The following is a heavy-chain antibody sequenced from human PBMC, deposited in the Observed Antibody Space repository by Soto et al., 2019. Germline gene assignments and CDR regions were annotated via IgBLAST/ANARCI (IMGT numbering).Heavy chain of an antibody. CDR2: IYYSGST. CDR1: GGSISSYY. CDR3: ARSRSTAAIGY. Sequence: PSETLSLTCTVSGGSISSYYWSWIRQPPGKGLEWIGYIYYSGSTNYNPSLKSRVTISVDTSKNQFSLKLSSVTAADTAVYYCARSRSTAAIGYWGQGTLVTVSS. J-gene: IGHJ4*02. D-gene: IGHD2-2*01. V-gene: IGHV4-59*08.